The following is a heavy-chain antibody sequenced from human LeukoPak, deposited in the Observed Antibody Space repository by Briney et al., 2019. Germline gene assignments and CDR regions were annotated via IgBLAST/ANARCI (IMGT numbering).Heavy chain of an antibody. CDR1: GFTFSSYD. V-gene: IGHV3-13*04. CDR2: IGTAGDT. D-gene: IGHD5-18*01. Sequence: PGGSLRLSCAASGFTFSSYDMHWVRQATGKGLEWVSAIGTAGDTYYPGTVKGRFTIHREKSKHSLYLQMNSLRAGDTAVYYCARGGAPGYSYGYPGDYWGQGTLVTVSS. J-gene: IGHJ4*02. CDR3: ARGGAPGYSYGYPGDY.